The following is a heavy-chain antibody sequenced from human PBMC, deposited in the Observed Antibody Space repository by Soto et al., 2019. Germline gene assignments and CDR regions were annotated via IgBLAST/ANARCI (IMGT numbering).Heavy chain of an antibody. CDR2: IYDNGIT. Sequence: SETLSLTCSVSGRSITSYYWSWVRQPPGKGLEWIGYIYDNGITSQNPSLKSRVTMSADTSQNQFSLKLTSVTGADTAVYYCARNYDSNGYANEFDSWGQGILLTVSS. CDR1: GRSITSYY. D-gene: IGHD3-22*01. J-gene: IGHJ4*02. CDR3: ARNYDSNGYANEFDS. V-gene: IGHV4-59*12.